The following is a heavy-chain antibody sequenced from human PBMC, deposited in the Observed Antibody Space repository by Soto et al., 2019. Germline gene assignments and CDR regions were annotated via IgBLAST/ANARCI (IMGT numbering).Heavy chain of an antibody. CDR2: IIPIIGTA. D-gene: IGHD5-12*01. CDR1: GGTFNNYA. Sequence: QVQLVQSGAEVKKPGSSVKVSCKASGGTFNNYAISWVRQAPGQGLEWMGGIIPIIGTADYAHKFQGRLAISADKSTGTTFMELSSLRSEDTALYYCVSGGVDVVAMSAFDYWGQGTLVTVSS. V-gene: IGHV1-69*06. CDR3: VSGGVDVVAMSAFDY. J-gene: IGHJ4*02.